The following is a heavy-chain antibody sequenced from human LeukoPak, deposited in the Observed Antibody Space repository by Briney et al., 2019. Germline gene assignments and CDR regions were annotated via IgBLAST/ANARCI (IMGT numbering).Heavy chain of an antibody. CDR1: GDSVSSTSAA. V-gene: IGHV6-1*01. J-gene: IGHJ4*02. D-gene: IGHD6-13*01. CDR3: AREWEAAAGTFSVSFDY. Sequence: SQALSLTCAISGDSVSSTSAAWNWIRQSASRGLEWLGRTYYRSKWYNDYAVSVKSRITINPDTSKNQFSLQLHSVTPEDTAVYFCAREWEAAAGTFSVSFDYWGQGTLVTVSS. CDR2: TYYRSKWYN.